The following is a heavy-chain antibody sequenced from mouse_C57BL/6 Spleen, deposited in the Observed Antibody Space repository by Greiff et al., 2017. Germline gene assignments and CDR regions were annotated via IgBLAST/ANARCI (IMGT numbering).Heavy chain of an antibody. CDR2: INPNNGGT. CDR1: GYTFTDYN. CDR3: ARYYYGSSYYEYFDV. Sequence: EVQLQQSGPELVKPGASVKIPCKASGYTFTDYNMDWVKQSHGKSLEWIGDINPNNGGTIYNQKFKGKATLTVDKSSSTAYMELRSLTSEDTAVYYCARYYYGSSYYEYFDVWGTGTTVTVSS. D-gene: IGHD1-1*01. V-gene: IGHV1-18*01. J-gene: IGHJ1*03.